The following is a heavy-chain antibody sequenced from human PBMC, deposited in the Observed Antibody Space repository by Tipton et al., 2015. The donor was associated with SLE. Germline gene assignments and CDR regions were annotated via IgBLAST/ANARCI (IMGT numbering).Heavy chain of an antibody. D-gene: IGHD5-12*01. CDR2: IKQDGSEK. Sequence: SLRLSCAASGFTFSSHAMTWVRQAPGKGLELVANIKQDGSEKYYVDSVKGRFTISRDNAKNSLYLQMNNLRAEDTAVYYCAKEYSGYPLIDYWGQGTLVTVSS. J-gene: IGHJ4*02. CDR3: AKEYSGYPLIDY. CDR1: GFTFSSHA. V-gene: IGHV3-7*01.